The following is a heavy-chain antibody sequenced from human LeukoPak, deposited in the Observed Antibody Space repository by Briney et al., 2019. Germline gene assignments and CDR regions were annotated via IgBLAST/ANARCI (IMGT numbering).Heavy chain of an antibody. D-gene: IGHD4-17*01. CDR3: VRDVHGDYGSGWFDP. J-gene: IGHJ5*02. CDR1: GGTFNNSA. V-gene: IGHV1-69*05. CDR2: IMPLFGTA. Sequence: ASVKVSCKTSGGTFNNSAISWVRQAPGQGLEWLGGIMPLFGTAGYAQKFQGRVTITKDESTRTVYLELTSLTSDDTAVYYCVRDVHGDYGSGWFDPWGQGTLVSVSS.